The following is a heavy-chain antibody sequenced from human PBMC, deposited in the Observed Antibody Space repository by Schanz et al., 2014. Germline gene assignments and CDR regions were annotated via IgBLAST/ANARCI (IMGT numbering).Heavy chain of an antibody. V-gene: IGHV3-48*02. Sequence: DVHLMESGGGLVQPGGSLRLSCAGSGFTFSSYAMNWVRQAPGKGLECVSYISGSSSTIYSTDSVKGRFTISRDNAKNSLFLQMNSLRDEDTAVYYCARVRGTKVDFWGQGTLVTVSS. D-gene: IGHD1-1*01. J-gene: IGHJ4*02. CDR3: ARVRGTKVDF. CDR1: GFTFSSYA. CDR2: ISGSSSTI.